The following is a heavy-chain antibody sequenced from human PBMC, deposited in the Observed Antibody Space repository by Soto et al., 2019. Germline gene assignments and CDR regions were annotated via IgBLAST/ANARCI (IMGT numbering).Heavy chain of an antibody. D-gene: IGHD3-22*01. CDR3: ARDYYDSSGPGY. Sequence: ASVKVSCKASGYTFTSYGISWVRQAPGQGLEWMGWISAYNGNTNYAQKLQGRVTITADKSTSTAYMELSSLRSEDTAVYYCARDYYDSSGPGYWGQGTLVTVSS. V-gene: IGHV1-18*04. CDR2: ISAYNGNT. J-gene: IGHJ4*02. CDR1: GYTFTSYG.